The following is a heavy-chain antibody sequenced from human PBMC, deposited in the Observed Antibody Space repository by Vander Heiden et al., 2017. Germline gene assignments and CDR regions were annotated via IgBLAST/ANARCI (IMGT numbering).Heavy chain of an antibody. CDR1: GFTFSSYW. J-gene: IGHJ4*02. V-gene: IGHV3-7*01. Sequence: EVQLVESGGGLVQPGGSLRLSCAASGFTFSSYWMSWVRQAPGKGLEWVANIKQDGSEKYYVDPVKGRFTISRDNAKNSLYLQMNSLRAEDTAVYYCARTYHYYDSSGYSRFDYWGQGTLVTVSS. CDR2: IKQDGSEK. D-gene: IGHD3-22*01. CDR3: ARTYHYYDSSGYSRFDY.